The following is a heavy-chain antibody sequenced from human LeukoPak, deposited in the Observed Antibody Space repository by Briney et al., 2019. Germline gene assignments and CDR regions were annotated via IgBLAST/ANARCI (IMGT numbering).Heavy chain of an antibody. Sequence: GGSLRLSCAASGFTFSDYYMSWIRQAPGKGLEWVSAISGSGDSTYYADSVKGRFTISRDNSKNTLYLQMNSLRAEDTAVYYCARAIKAVAGTFHRDYYFDYWGQGTLVTVSS. CDR1: GFTFSDYY. CDR3: ARAIKAVAGTFHRDYYFDY. J-gene: IGHJ4*02. CDR2: ISGSGDST. D-gene: IGHD6-19*01. V-gene: IGHV3-23*01.